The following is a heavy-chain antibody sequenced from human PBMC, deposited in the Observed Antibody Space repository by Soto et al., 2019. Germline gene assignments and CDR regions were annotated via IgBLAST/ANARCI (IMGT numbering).Heavy chain of an antibody. CDR3: ARGGSSSRDNFDY. D-gene: IGHD6-13*01. CDR1: GYTFTSYY. J-gene: IGHJ4*02. V-gene: IGHV1-46*03. CDR2: IIPSCGST. Sequence: ASVQVSCKASGYTFTSYYIHWVRQAPGQGLDWMGLIIPSCGSTSYAQKFQGRVTMTRDTSTSTVYMELSSLRSEDTAVYYCARGGSSSRDNFDYWGQGTLVTSPQ.